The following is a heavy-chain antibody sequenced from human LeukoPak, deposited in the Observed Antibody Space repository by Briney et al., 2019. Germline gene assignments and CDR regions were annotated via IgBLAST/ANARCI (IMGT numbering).Heavy chain of an antibody. CDR2: IYPGDSDT. CDR3: ARPRGGSRDAFDI. D-gene: IGHD3-16*02. J-gene: IGHJ3*02. V-gene: IGHV5-51*01. Sequence: GESLKISCKGSGYSFTNYWIGWVRHMPGKGLEWMGIIYPGDSDTRYSPSFQGQVTISADKSISTAYLQWSSLKASDTAMYYCARPRGGSRDAFDIWGQGTMVTVSS. CDR1: GYSFTNYW.